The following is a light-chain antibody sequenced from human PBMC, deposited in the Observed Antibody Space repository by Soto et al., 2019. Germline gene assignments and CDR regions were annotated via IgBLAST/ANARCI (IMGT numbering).Light chain of an antibody. CDR2: EVT. J-gene: IGLJ1*01. V-gene: IGLV2-14*01. Sequence: QSVLTQPASVSGSPGQSITISCTGTSSDVGGYNFVSWYQQPPGKAPKLLIYEVTYRPSGVSNRFSGSKSGNTASLTISGLQAEDEGDYHCHSYTTSSTHVFGTGTKVTVL. CDR1: SSDVGGYNF. CDR3: HSYTTSSTHV.